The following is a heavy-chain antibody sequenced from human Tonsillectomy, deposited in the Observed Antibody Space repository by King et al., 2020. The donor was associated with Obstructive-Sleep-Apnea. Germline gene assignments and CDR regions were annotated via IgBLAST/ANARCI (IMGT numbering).Heavy chain of an antibody. CDR1: GYSFTSYW. CDR3: ARWGMTHGSLDV. J-gene: IGHJ6*02. D-gene: IGHD3-10*01. CDR2: IDPSDSYT. V-gene: IGHV5-10-1*01. Sequence: QLVQSGADVKKPGESLRISCKGSGYSFTSYWISWVRQMPEKGLEWMGRIDPSDSYTNYSPSFQGHVTISADQSISTAYLQWSSLQASDTAMYYCARWGMTHGSLDVWGQGTTVTVFS.